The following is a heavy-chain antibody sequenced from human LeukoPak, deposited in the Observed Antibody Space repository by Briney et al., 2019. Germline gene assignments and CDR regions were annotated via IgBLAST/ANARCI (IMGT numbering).Heavy chain of an antibody. Sequence: GGSLRLSCAASGFTFSDYYMTWIRQAPGKGLEWVSYISSSGSTKYYADSVKGRFTISRDNAKNSLYLQMNSLRAEDTAVYYCARDLSGGXXYQDYWGQXXLVXXSS. J-gene: IGHJ4*02. CDR2: ISSSGSTK. D-gene: IGHD2-15*01. V-gene: IGHV3-11*04. CDR3: ARDLSGGXXYQDY. CDR1: GFTFSDYY.